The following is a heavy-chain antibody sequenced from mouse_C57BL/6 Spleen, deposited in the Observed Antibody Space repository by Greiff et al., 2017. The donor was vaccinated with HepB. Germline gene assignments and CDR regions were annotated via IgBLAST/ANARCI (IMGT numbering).Heavy chain of an antibody. CDR1: GYTFTSYW. J-gene: IGHJ2*01. CDR3: ARGFGYYFDY. V-gene: IGHV1-69*01. D-gene: IGHD2-2*01. Sequence: VQLQQSGAELVMPGASVKLSCKASGYTFTSYWMHWVKQRPGQGLEWIGEIDPSDSYTNYNQKFKGKSTLTVDKSSSTAYMQLSSLTSEDSAVYYCARGFGYYFDYWGQGTTLTVSS. CDR2: IDPSDSYT.